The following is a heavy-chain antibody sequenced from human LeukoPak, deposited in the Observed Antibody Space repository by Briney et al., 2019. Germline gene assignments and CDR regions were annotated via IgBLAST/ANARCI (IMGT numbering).Heavy chain of an antibody. CDR3: AKPQTQYSGSSDAFDY. V-gene: IGHV3-23*01. Sequence: GGSLRLSCAASGFTFSSYAMSWVRQAPGKGLEWVSAISGSGGSTYYADSVKGRFTISRDNSKNTLYLQMNSLRAEDTAIYYCAKPQTQYSGSSDAFDYWGQGTLVTVSS. CDR1: GFTFSSYA. D-gene: IGHD1-26*01. CDR2: ISGSGGST. J-gene: IGHJ4*02.